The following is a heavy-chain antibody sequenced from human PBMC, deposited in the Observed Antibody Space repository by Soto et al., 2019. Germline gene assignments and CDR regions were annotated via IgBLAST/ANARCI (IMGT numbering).Heavy chain of an antibody. J-gene: IGHJ4*02. CDR3: ARDIAVAGTESY. D-gene: IGHD6-19*01. Sequence: EVQLVASVGGLVKPGGSLRLSCAASGFTFSSYSMNWVRQAPGKGLEWVSAISSSSSYIYYADSVKGRFTISRDNAKNSLYLQMNSLRAEDTAVYYCARDIAVAGTESYWGQGTLVTVSS. V-gene: IGHV3-21*01. CDR1: GFTFSSYS. CDR2: ISSSSSYI.